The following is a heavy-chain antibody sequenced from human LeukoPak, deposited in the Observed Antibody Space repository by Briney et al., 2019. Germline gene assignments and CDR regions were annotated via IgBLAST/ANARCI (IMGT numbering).Heavy chain of an antibody. CDR1: GGSISSSSYY. D-gene: IGHD1-26*01. CDR3: ARRHIVGANIVY. J-gene: IGHJ4*02. CDR2: IYYSGSY. V-gene: IGHV4-39*01. Sequence: SETLSLTCTVSGGSISSSSYYWGWIRQPPGKGLEWIGSIYYSGSYFYNPSLKSRVTISVDTSKNQFSMKLSSVAAADTAVYYCARRHIVGANIVYWGQGTLVTVSS.